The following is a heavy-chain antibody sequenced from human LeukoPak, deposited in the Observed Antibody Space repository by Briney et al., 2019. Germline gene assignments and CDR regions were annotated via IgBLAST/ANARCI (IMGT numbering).Heavy chain of an antibody. J-gene: IGHJ4*02. CDR1: GGXISSYY. D-gene: IGHD6-19*01. Sequence: SETLSLTCTVSGGXISSYYWSWIRQPPGKGLEWIGYIYDSGSTNYNPSLKSRVTISVDTSKNKFSLNLSSVTAADTAVYYCAGGSGWPHFDYWGQGALVTVSS. CDR3: AGGSGWPHFDY. CDR2: IYDSGST. V-gene: IGHV4-59*01.